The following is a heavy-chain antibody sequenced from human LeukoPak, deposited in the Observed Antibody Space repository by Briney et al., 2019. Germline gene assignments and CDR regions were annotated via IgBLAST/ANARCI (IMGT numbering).Heavy chain of an antibody. J-gene: IGHJ6*03. Sequence: PSETLSLTCTVSGGSISSYYWSWIRQPPGKGLEWIGYIYYSGSTNYNPSLKSRVTISVDTSKNQFSLKLSSVTAADTAVYYCARDREEYYSKTPDYYYYMDVWGKGTTVTVSS. CDR3: ARDREEYYSKTPDYYYYMDV. CDR1: GGSISSYY. D-gene: IGHD4-11*01. CDR2: IYYSGST. V-gene: IGHV4-59*01.